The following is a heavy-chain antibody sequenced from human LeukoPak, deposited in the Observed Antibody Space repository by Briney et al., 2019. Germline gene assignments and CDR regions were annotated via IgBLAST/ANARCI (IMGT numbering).Heavy chain of an antibody. CDR1: GFPFINYD. J-gene: IGHJ4*02. D-gene: IGHD5/OR15-5a*01. CDR2: IDDTGTRT. Sequence: GGSLRLSYVTSGFPFINYDMNWVRQAPGKGLEWVSAIDDTGTRTYYADSVGGRFTISRDNSKNTLYLQMDSLRVEDSAVYFCAKKLVSGQMGNYFDYWGQGTLVTVSP. CDR3: AKKLVSGQMGNYFDY. V-gene: IGHV3-23*05.